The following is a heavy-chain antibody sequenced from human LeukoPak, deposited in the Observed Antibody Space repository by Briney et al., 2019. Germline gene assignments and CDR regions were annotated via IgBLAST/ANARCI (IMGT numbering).Heavy chain of an antibody. CDR3: AKDNVAAAGRYFDY. J-gene: IGHJ4*02. V-gene: IGHV3-30*18. CDR2: ISYDGSNK. Sequence: PGRSLRLSCAASGFTFSNYGMHWGRQAPGTGLEWVALISYDGSNKYFADSVKGRFTISRDNSKNTLYLQMHSLRAEDTAVYYCAKDNVAAAGRYFDYWGQGTLVTVSS. CDR1: GFTFSNYG. D-gene: IGHD6-13*01.